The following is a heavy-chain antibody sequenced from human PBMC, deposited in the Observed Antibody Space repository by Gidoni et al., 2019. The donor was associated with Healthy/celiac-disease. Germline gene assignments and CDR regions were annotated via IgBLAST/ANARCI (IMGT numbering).Heavy chain of an antibody. CDR1: GFSLSNARMG. CDR2: IFSNDEK. Sequence: QVTLKESGPVLVKPTETLTLTCTVSGFSLSNARMGVSWIRQPPGKALEWLAHIFSNDEKSYSTSLKSRLTISKDTSKSQVVLTMTNMDPVDTATYYCARIRRWLGTEYYFDYWGQGTLVTVSS. D-gene: IGHD6-19*01. V-gene: IGHV2-26*01. J-gene: IGHJ4*02. CDR3: ARIRRWLGTEYYFDY.